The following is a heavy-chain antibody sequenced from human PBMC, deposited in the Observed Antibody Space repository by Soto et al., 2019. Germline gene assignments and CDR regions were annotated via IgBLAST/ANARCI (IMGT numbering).Heavy chain of an antibody. Sequence: ASVKVSCKASGYTFTSYDINWVRQATGQGLEWMGWMNPNRGNTGYAQKFQGRVTMTRNTSISTAYMELSSLRSEDTAVYYCARGDKNYDFWSGYYMAAFDIWGQGTMVTVSS. V-gene: IGHV1-8*01. J-gene: IGHJ3*02. CDR2: MNPNRGNT. D-gene: IGHD3-3*01. CDR1: GYTFTSYD. CDR3: ARGDKNYDFWSGYYMAAFDI.